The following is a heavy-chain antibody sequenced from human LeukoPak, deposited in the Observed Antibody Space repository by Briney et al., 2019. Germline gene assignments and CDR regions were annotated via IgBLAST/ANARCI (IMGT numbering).Heavy chain of an antibody. Sequence: PGGSLRLSCAASGFSFSGSSVHWVRQSSGRGLEWVGLIDKKDNLYATAYAESVRGRFTTSRDDSKDTAFLHMDSLKTEDTALYYCTRDRRTYNWFDPWGQGTLVTVSS. CDR1: GFSFSGSS. D-gene: IGHD2-15*01. V-gene: IGHV3-73*01. J-gene: IGHJ5*02. CDR2: IDKKDNLYAT. CDR3: TRDRRTYNWFDP.